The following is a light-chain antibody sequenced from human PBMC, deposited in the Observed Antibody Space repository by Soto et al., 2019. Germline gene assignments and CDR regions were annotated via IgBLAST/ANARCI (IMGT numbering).Light chain of an antibody. J-gene: IGKJ1*01. V-gene: IGKV3-15*01. CDR2: GAS. CDR3: QQYATYWT. CDR1: QSVSSY. Sequence: EIEMTQSPGTLSLSPGERATLSCRASQSVSSYLAWYQQKPGQAPRLLIYGASTRATGIPDRFSGSGSGTEFTLTISSLQPDDFATYYCQQYATYWTFGQGTKVDIK.